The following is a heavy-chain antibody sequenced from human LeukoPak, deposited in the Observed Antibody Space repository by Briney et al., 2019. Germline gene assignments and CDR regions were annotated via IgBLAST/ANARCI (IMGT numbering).Heavy chain of an antibody. V-gene: IGHV1-8*01. CDR3: ARERGSDSGWYFRHYYYYGMDV. CDR1: GYTFTSYD. Sequence: ASVKVSCKASGYTFTSYDINWVRQAPGQGLEWMGWMNPNSGNTGYAQKFQGRVTMTRNTSISTAYMELSSLRSEDTAVYYCARERGSDSGWYFRHYYYYGMDVWGQGTTVTVSS. J-gene: IGHJ6*02. D-gene: IGHD6-19*01. CDR2: MNPNSGNT.